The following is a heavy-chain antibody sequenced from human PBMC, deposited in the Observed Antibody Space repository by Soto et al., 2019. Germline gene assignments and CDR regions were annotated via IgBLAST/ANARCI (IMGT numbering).Heavy chain of an antibody. D-gene: IGHD2-15*01. CDR1: GFTFSSYG. CDR3: ARDRTGGKIGVGWYFDL. CDR2: IWYDGSNK. J-gene: IGHJ2*01. Sequence: QVQLVESGGGVVQPGRSLGLSCAASGFTFSSYGMHWVRQAPGKGLEWVAVIWYDGSNKYYADSVKGRFTISRDNSKNTLYLQMNSLRAEDTAVYYCARDRTGGKIGVGWYFDLWGRGTLVTVSS. V-gene: IGHV3-33*01.